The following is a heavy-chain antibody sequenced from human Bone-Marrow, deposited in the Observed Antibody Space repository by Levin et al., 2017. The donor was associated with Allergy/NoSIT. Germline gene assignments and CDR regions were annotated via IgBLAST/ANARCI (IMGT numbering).Heavy chain of an antibody. V-gene: IGHV3-48*03. D-gene: IGHD6-6*01. J-gene: IGHJ4*02. CDR3: ARDLIAARPL. CDR1: GFTFSSYE. Sequence: AGGSLRLSCAASGFTFSSYEMNWVRQAPGKGLEWVSYISSSGSTIYYADSVKGRFTISRDNAKNSLYLQMNSLRAEDTAVYYCARDLIAARPLWGQGTLVTVSS. CDR2: ISSSGSTI.